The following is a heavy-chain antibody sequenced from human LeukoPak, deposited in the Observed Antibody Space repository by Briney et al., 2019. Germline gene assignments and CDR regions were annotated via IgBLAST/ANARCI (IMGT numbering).Heavy chain of an antibody. D-gene: IGHD2-2*01. CDR3: TTGLDCSRTSCYSPQHDF. Sequence: GGSLRLSCAASGFTFSNAWMSWVRQAPGKGLEWVGRIKSKTDGGIIDYAAPVKGRFTISRDDSRNTLYLEMNSLTTEDTAVYYCTTGLDCSRTSCYSPQHDFWGQGTLVTVSS. CDR1: GFTFSNAW. V-gene: IGHV3-15*01. J-gene: IGHJ4*02. CDR2: IKSKTDGGII.